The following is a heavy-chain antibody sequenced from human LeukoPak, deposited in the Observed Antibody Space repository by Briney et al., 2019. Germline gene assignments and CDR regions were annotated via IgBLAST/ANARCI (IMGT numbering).Heavy chain of an antibody. D-gene: IGHD1-26*01. CDR2: IYPDDSDT. J-gene: IGHJ4*02. Sequence: GGSLKISCKASGYIFANYWIGWVRQMPGKGLEWMGIIYPDDSDTKYSPSFQGRVTISADRSISSVYLQWNRLQASDTAMYYCARHFGIGPREIFHFWGQGTPVTVSP. CDR3: ARHFGIGPREIFHF. CDR1: GYIFANYW. V-gene: IGHV5-51*01.